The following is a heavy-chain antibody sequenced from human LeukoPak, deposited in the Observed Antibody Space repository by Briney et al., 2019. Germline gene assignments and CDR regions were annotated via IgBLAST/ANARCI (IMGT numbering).Heavy chain of an antibody. CDR1: GFTFSSYW. V-gene: IGHV3-74*01. D-gene: IGHD4-23*01. CDR2: INNDGSTT. CDR3: ARSNSPYSFDY. J-gene: IGHJ4*02. Sequence: GGSLRLSCAASGFTFSSYWMHWVRQAPGKGPVWVSRINNDGSTTRYADSVKGRFTISRDNAKNTLYLQMNSLRAEDTAMYYCARSNSPYSFDYWGQGTLVTVSS.